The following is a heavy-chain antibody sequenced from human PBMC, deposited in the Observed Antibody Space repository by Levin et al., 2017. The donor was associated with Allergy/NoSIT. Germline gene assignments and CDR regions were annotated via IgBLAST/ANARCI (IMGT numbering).Heavy chain of an antibody. CDR2: ITGSGGST. Sequence: GGSLRLSCAASGFTFSSHAMSWVRQAPGKGLEWVSSITGSGGSTYYADSVKGRFTISRDNSKNMLYLQVHSLRDEDTAVYFCAKAPGSISSYDSWGQGTLV. D-gene: IGHD4-11*01. V-gene: IGHV3-23*01. CDR3: AKAPGSISSYDS. J-gene: IGHJ4*02. CDR1: GFTFSSHA.